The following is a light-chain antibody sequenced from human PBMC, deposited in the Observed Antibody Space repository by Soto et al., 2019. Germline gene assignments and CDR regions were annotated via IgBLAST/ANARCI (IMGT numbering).Light chain of an antibody. V-gene: IGKV1-9*01. CDR2: GAS. CDR3: QQLNDYPIT. J-gene: IGKJ5*01. CDR1: QGVSSF. Sequence: DIPLTQSPSFLSASVGDRVTITCRASQGVSSFLAWYQQKPGKAPELLIYGASTLQSGVPSRFSGSGSGTEFTLTISSLHPEDLATYYCQQLNDYPITFGQGTRLEIK.